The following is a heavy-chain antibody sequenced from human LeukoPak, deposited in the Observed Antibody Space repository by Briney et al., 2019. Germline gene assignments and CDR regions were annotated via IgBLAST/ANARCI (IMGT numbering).Heavy chain of an antibody. Sequence: SETLSLTCTVSGYSISSGYYWGWIRQPPGKGLEWIGSIYYSGSTYYNPSLKSRVTISVDTSKNQFSLKLSSVTAADTAVYYCARPVPSRLGWFDPWGQGTLVTVSS. CDR2: IYYSGST. D-gene: IGHD1-1*01. CDR1: GYSISSGYY. CDR3: ARPVPSRLGWFDP. J-gene: IGHJ5*02. V-gene: IGHV4-38-2*02.